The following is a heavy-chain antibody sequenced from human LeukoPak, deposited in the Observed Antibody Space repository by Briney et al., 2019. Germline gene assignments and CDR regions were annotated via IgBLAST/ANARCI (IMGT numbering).Heavy chain of an antibody. Sequence: ASVKVSCKAAGYTFGNYGIKWVRQAPGQGLEWVGWISGFNGNTNYAQNFHDRVTLTTDTSTTTAYMELRNLRSDDTAVYYCARSMDPPASYYFDYWGQGTLVTVSS. CDR2: ISGFNGNT. V-gene: IGHV1-18*01. D-gene: IGHD2-8*01. CDR1: GYTFGNYG. J-gene: IGHJ4*02. CDR3: ARSMDPPASYYFDY.